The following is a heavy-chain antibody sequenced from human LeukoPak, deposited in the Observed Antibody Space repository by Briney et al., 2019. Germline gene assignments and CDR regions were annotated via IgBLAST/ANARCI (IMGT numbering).Heavy chain of an antibody. CDR1: GASISNYY. J-gene: IGHJ4*02. D-gene: IGHD3-16*02. CDR2: MLYSGST. Sequence: SETLCLTCTVSGASISNYYWSWIRQSPGKGLEWIGYMLYSGSTNQNPSLRSRVTISVDTSKNQVSLKLSSVTAADTAVYYCARSDIWGSYRFLDYWGQGALVTVSS. CDR3: ARSDIWGSYRFLDY. V-gene: IGHV4-59*08.